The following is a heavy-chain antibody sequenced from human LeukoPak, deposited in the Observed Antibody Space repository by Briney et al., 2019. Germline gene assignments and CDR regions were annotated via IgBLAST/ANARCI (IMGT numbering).Heavy chain of an antibody. CDR3: ARADDFWSGLANTLGY. CDR2: INPNSGGT. J-gene: IGHJ4*02. CDR1: GYTFTGYY. V-gene: IGHV1-2*02. D-gene: IGHD3-3*01. Sequence: ASVKVSCKASGYTFTGYYMHWVRQAPGQGLEGMGWINPNSGGTNYAQKFQGRVTMTRDTSISTAYMELSRLRSDDTAVYYCARADDFWSGLANTLGYWGQGTLVTVSS.